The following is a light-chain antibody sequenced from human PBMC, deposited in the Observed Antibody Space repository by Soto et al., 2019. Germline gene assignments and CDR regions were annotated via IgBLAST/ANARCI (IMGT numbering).Light chain of an antibody. CDR1: QSISSY. Sequence: EIVLTQSPATLSLSPGERATLSCRASQSISSYLACYQQKPGQAPRLLIYHAFNRATGIPARFSGSGSGTDFTLTISSLEPEDFAVYYCQQRGSWPPTFGPGTKVDIK. J-gene: IGKJ3*01. V-gene: IGKV3-11*01. CDR3: QQRGSWPPT. CDR2: HAF.